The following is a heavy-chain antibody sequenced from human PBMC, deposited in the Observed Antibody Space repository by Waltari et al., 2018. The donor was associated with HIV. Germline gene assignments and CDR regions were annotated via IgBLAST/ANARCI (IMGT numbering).Heavy chain of an antibody. Sequence: EVPLLESGGGLVQPGGSLRLSCAPSGFTSSSYEMNWVRQAPGKGLEWVSYISSSGSFIYYADSVKGRFTISRDNAKNSLYLQMNSLRAEDTAVYYCARLPVAGTGGFDYWGQGTLVTVSS. CDR1: GFTSSSYE. CDR3: ARLPVAGTGGFDY. D-gene: IGHD6-19*01. V-gene: IGHV3-48*03. CDR2: ISSSGSFI. J-gene: IGHJ4*02.